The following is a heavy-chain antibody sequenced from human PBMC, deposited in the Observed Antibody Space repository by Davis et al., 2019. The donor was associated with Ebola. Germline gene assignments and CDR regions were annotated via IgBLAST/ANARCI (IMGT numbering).Heavy chain of an antibody. Sequence: ASVKVSCKASGYTFTGYYMHWVRQAPGQGLEWMGWINPNSGGTNYAQKFQGRVTMTRDTSISTAYMELSRLRSDDTAVYYCARDGYFDRLLDHYYYYGMDVWGQGTTVTVSS. CDR3: ARDGYFDRLLDHYYYYGMDV. CDR1: GYTFTGYY. V-gene: IGHV1-2*02. D-gene: IGHD3-9*01. J-gene: IGHJ6*02. CDR2: INPNSGGT.